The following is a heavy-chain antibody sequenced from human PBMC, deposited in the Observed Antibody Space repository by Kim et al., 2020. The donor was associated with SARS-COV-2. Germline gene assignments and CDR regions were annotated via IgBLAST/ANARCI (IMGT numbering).Heavy chain of an antibody. V-gene: IGHV3-33*01. J-gene: IGHJ4*02. CDR3: ARVREQQLVYFFDY. D-gene: IGHD6-13*01. Sequence: ADSVRRRFTISRDNSKNTLYLQMNSLRAEDTAVYYCARVREQQLVYFFDYWGQRTLVTVSS.